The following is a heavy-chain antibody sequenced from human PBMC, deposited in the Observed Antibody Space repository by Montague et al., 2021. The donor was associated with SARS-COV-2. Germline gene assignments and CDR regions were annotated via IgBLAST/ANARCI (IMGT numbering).Heavy chain of an antibody. Sequence: SETLSLTCTVSGGSISSYYWNWIRQPPGKGLEWIGCIYYSGRTNXXPSLKSRVTISVDTSKNQFSLKLSSVTAADTAVYYCARGGGSGYRYYFDYWGQGSLVTVSS. CDR2: IYYSGRT. CDR1: GGSISSYY. V-gene: IGHV4-59*01. CDR3: ARGGGSGYRYYFDY. J-gene: IGHJ4*02. D-gene: IGHD3-22*01.